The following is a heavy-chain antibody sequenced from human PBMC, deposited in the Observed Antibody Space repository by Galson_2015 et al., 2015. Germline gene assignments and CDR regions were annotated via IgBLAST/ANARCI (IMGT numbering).Heavy chain of an antibody. V-gene: IGHV3-21*01. CDR2: ISSSSSYI. Sequence: SLRLSCAASGFTFSSYSMNWVRQAPGKGLEWVSSISSSSSYIYYADSVKGRFAISRDISRNTLYLQMNSLRAEDTAMYYCAKDRSERTDFHYSIDVWGTGTTAPASS. D-gene: IGHD2/OR15-2a*01. CDR3: AKDRSERTDFHYSIDV. J-gene: IGHJ6*03. CDR1: GFTFSSYS.